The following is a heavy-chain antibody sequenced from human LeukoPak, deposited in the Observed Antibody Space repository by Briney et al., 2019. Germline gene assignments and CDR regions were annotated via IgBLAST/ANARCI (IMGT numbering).Heavy chain of an antibody. CDR2: IYYSGST. V-gene: IGHV4-59*08. D-gene: IGHD6-13*01. CDR1: GGSISSYY. CDR3: ARHYGSSWNYFDC. Sequence: SETLSLTCTVCGGSISSYYWSLIRQPPGKGLEWIGYIYYSGSTNYNPSLKSRVTISVDTSKNQFSLKLSSVTAADTAVYYCARHYGSSWNYFDCWGQGTLVTVSS. J-gene: IGHJ4*02.